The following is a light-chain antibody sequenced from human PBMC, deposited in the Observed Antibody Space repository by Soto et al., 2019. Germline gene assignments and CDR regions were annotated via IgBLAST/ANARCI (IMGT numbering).Light chain of an antibody. J-gene: IGKJ5*01. CDR1: QGVTTN. CDR3: QQYNNWPFS. CDR2: DVS. V-gene: IGKV3-15*01. Sequence: EIVMTQSPASLSVSSGERVTLSCRAGQGVTTNFAWYQQKSGQSPRLLIYDVSTRATGVPARFSGTGSETDFTLTISGLQSEESAVYFCQQYNNWPFSFGQGTRLEI.